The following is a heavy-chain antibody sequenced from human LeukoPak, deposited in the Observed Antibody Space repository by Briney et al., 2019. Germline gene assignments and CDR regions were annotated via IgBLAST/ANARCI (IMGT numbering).Heavy chain of an antibody. CDR1: GFTFSSYA. V-gene: IGHV1-46*01. J-gene: IGHJ4*02. CDR2: INPSGGST. CDR3: ARESYGEEDN. Sequence: GGSLRLSCAASGFTFSSYAMHWVRQAPGQGLEWMGIINPSGGSTSYAQKFQGRVTMTRDTSTSTVYMELSSLRSEDTAVYYCARESYGEEDNWGQGTLVTVSS. D-gene: IGHD4-17*01.